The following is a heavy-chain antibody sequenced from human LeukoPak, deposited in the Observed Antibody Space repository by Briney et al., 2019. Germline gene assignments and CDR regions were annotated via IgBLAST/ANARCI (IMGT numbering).Heavy chain of an antibody. CDR1: GFTFSSYS. V-gene: IGHV3-21*01. Sequence: KTGGTLSLSCAASGFTFSSYSMNWVRQPPAKGLEWVSSISSSSSYIYYADSVKGRFTISRDNAKNSLYLQMNSLRAEDTAVYYCARGGYSYGYSDYWGQGTLVTVSS. D-gene: IGHD5-18*01. CDR2: ISSSSSYI. J-gene: IGHJ4*02. CDR3: ARGGYSYGYSDY.